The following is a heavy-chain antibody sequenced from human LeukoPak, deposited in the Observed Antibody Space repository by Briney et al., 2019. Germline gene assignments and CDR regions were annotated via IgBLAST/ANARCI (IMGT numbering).Heavy chain of an antibody. D-gene: IGHD2-2*01. CDR1: GGSISSYY. CDR3: GRLNLPAVSGAFDY. J-gene: IGHJ4*02. Sequence: SETLSLTCTVSGGSISSYYWSWIRQPPGKGLEWIGYIYYSGSTNYNPSLKSRVTISVDTSKNQFSLKLSSVTAADTAVYYCGRLNLPAVSGAFDYWGKGTLVTVSS. CDR2: IYYSGST. V-gene: IGHV4-59*12.